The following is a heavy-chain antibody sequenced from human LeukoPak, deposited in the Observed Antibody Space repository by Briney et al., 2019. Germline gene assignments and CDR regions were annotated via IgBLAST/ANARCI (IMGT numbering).Heavy chain of an antibody. D-gene: IGHD2-8*01. J-gene: IGHJ6*02. CDR3: ARAEGLYCTNGVCYVVDV. CDR1: GFAFSSLA. V-gene: IGHV3-30-3*01. CDR2: ISYDGNNQ. Sequence: PGGSLRLSCAVSGFAFSSLAMHWVRQAPGKGLEWVAFISYDGNNQYYADSVKGRFTISRDNAKNSLYLQMNSLRAEDTAVYYCARAEGLYCTNGVCYVVDVWGQGTTVTVPS.